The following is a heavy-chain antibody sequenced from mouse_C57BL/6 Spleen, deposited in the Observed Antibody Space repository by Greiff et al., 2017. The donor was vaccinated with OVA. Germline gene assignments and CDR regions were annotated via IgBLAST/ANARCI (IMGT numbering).Heavy chain of an antibody. D-gene: IGHD1-1*01. CDR1: GFTFSSYA. CDR3: TREYYGSSYEAMDY. CDR2: ISSGGDYI. V-gene: IGHV5-9-1*02. J-gene: IGHJ4*01. Sequence: EVQGVESGEGLVKPGGSLKLSCAASGFTFSSYAMSWVRQTPEKRLEWVAYISSGGDYIYYADTVKGRFTISRDNARNTLYLQMSSLKSEDTAMYYCTREYYGSSYEAMDYWGQGTSVTVSS.